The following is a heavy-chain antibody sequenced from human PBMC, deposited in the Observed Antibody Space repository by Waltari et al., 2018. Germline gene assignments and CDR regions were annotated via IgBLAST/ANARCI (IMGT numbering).Heavy chain of an antibody. V-gene: IGHV4-34*01. CDR1: GGSFSGYY. D-gene: IGHD3-22*01. CDR2: INHSGST. CDR3: ARGIYYDSSGYGGP. Sequence: QVQLQQWGAGLLKPSEPLSLTCAVYGGSFSGYYWSWIRQPPGKGLEWIGEINHSGSTNYNPSLKSRVTISVDTSKNQFSLKLSSVTAADTAVYYCARGIYYDSSGYGGPWGQGTLVTVSS. J-gene: IGHJ5*02.